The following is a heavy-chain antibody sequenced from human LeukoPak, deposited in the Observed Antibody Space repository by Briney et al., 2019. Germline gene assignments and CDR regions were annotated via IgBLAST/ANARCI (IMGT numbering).Heavy chain of an antibody. J-gene: IGHJ6*02. CDR3: ARDTSFNYGTHAMDV. V-gene: IGHV3-23*01. Sequence: PGGSLRLSCAASGFTFDNYAMNWVRQAPGKGLEWVLGISGSGVNTYYADSVKGRFTISRDNSKNTLYLQLNSLRGGDTAIYYCARDTSFNYGTHAMDVWGQGTTVTVSS. CDR1: GFTFDNYA. D-gene: IGHD3-10*01. CDR2: ISGSGVNT.